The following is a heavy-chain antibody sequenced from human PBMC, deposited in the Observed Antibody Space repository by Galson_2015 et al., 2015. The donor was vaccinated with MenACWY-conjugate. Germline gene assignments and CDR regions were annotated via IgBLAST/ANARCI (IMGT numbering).Heavy chain of an antibody. Sequence: SVKVSCKASGYTFSSYHMHWVRQAPGQGLEWMGIINPSGGGTSSAQKFQGRVTMTRDTSTSTVYMELSSLRSEDTAVYYCARGGYCSSPPCYLAFFDFWGQGTLVTVSS. J-gene: IGHJ4*02. CDR2: INPSGGGT. CDR1: GYTFSSYH. D-gene: IGHD2-2*01. V-gene: IGHV1-46*01. CDR3: ARGGYCSSPPCYLAFFDF.